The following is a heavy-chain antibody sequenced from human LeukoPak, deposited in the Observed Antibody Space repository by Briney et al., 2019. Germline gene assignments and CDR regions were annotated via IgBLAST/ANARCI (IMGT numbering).Heavy chain of an antibody. CDR3: ARGGSGWNYYYYYMDV. CDR1: GFTFSDYY. V-gene: IGHV4-34*01. CDR2: INHSGST. J-gene: IGHJ6*03. D-gene: IGHD6-19*01. Sequence: GSLRLSCAASGFTFSDYYMSWIRQPPGKGLEWIGEINHSGSTNYNPSLKSRVTISVDTSKNQFSLKLSSVTAADTAVYYCARGGSGWNYYYYYMDVWGKGTTVTISS.